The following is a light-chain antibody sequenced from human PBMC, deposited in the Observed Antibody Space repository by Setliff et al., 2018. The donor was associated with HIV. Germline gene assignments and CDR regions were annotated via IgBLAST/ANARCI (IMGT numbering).Light chain of an antibody. Sequence: QSVLTQPPSVSGAPGQRVTISCTGSSSNIGAGYDVHWYQHLPGTAPKLLIYGNNNRPSGVPDRFSGSKSGDTASLTVSGLQAEDEADYFCSSYAGSNLYVFGTGTKV. J-gene: IGLJ1*01. CDR1: SSNIGAGYD. CDR2: GNN. CDR3: SSYAGSNLYV. V-gene: IGLV1-40*01.